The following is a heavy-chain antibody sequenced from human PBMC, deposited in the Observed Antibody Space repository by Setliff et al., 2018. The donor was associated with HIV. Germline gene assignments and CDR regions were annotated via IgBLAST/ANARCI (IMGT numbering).Heavy chain of an antibody. CDR3: ARLVTYNYDSSAYYPDS. J-gene: IGHJ4*02. CDR1: GFSFSNYA. Sequence: GGSLRLSCAASGFSFSNYAMNWVRQAPGKGLEWVSTINSGERTFYAKSVKGRFTISRDNSKSTLYLQVNSLRAEDTAVYYCARLVTYNYDSSAYYPDSWGQGTLVTVSS. V-gene: IGHV3-23*01. D-gene: IGHD3-22*01. CDR2: INSGERT.